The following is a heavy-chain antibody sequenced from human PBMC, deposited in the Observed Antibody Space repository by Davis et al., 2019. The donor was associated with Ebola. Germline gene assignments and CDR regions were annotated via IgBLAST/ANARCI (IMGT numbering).Heavy chain of an antibody. V-gene: IGHV6-1*01. D-gene: IGHD6-19*01. CDR1: GDGVSINSAG. J-gene: IGHJ5*02. CDR3: ASGWLRGKFDP. CDR2: TYYNSKWYH. Sequence: HSQTLSLTCGISGDGVSINSAGWNWIRQSPLRGLEWLGRTYYNSKWYHDYAMSVSSRITINPDTSKNQFSLHLNSVTPEDTAVYYCASGWLRGKFDPWGQGTLVIVSS.